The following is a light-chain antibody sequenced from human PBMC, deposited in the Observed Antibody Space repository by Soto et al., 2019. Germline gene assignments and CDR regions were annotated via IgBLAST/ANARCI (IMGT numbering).Light chain of an antibody. Sequence: QSVLTQPRSVSGYPGQSVTISCTGTNSDVDCYTFVSWYQQHPAKAPKLMIYDVNRRPSGVPDRFSGSKSGNSVSLIIFGLQAEDEADYFCCSYAGSYTLYFFGTGTKVTVL. CDR3: CSYAGSYTLYF. J-gene: IGLJ1*01. CDR1: NSDVDCYTF. V-gene: IGLV2-11*01. CDR2: DVN.